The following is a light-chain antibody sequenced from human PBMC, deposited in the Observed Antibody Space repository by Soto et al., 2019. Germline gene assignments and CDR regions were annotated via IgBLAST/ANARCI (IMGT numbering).Light chain of an antibody. Sequence: DIQMTQSPSSLSASVGDRVTITCRASQSISTYLNWYQQKPGKAPKLLIYAASSLQSGVPSRFRGSGSGTDFTLTISSLQPEDVATYYCQQSYNTPRTFGQGTKVEL. J-gene: IGKJ1*01. CDR1: QSISTY. V-gene: IGKV1-39*01. CDR2: AAS. CDR3: QQSYNTPRT.